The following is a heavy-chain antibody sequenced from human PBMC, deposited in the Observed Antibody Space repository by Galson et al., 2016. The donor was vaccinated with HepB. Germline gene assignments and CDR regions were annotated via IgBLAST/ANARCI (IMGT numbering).Heavy chain of an antibody. Sequence: SLRLSCAASGFRFSDYGMHWVRQAPGGGLEWVALVWFDGSKKFYADSVKGRFTISRDNAKNTLFLQMNSLRVEDSAVYYCARAPETGYDFWSGYADFWGQGNLVTVSS. J-gene: IGHJ4*02. D-gene: IGHD3-3*01. CDR2: VWFDGSKK. V-gene: IGHV3-33*01. CDR3: ARAPETGYDFWSGYADF. CDR1: GFRFSDYG.